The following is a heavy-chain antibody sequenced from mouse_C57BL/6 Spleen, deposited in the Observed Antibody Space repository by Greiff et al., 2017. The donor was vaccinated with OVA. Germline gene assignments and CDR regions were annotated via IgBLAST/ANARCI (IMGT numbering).Heavy chain of an antibody. V-gene: IGHV1-76*01. D-gene: IGHD2-4*01. J-gene: IGHJ4*01. CDR2: IYPGSGNT. CDR3: ARYDYEDAMDY. Sequence: VHLVESGAELVRPGASVKLSCKASGYTFTDYYINWVKQRPGQGLEWIARIYPGSGNTYYNEKFKGKATLTAEKSSSTAYMQLSSLTSEDSAVYFCARYDYEDAMDYWGQGTSVTVSS. CDR1: GYTFTDYY.